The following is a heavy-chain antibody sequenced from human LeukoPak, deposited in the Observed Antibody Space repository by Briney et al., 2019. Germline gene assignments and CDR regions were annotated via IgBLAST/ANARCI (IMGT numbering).Heavy chain of an antibody. CDR3: ARARYFDWLYFDY. CDR2: ISSNRGST. J-gene: IGHJ4*02. V-gene: IGHV3-64*01. D-gene: IGHD3-9*01. CDR1: GFTFSSYA. Sequence: GGSLRLSCAASGFTFSSYAMHWVRQAPGKGLEYVSAISSNRGSTYYANSVKGRFTISRDNSKNTLYLQMGSLRAEDMAVYYCARARYFDWLYFDYWGQGTLVTVSS.